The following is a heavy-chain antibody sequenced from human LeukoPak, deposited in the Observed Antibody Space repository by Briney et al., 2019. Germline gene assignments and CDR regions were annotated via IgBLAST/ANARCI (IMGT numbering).Heavy chain of an antibody. Sequence: SETLSLTCTVSGGSISSSRYYWGWIRQPPGKGLEWIGSIYYSGNTYYNPSLKSRVTVSVDTSKNQFSLNLDSVTAADTAVYYCTTQVRGYQLNYYFEDWGQGTLVAVSS. J-gene: IGHJ4*02. CDR3: TTQVRGYQLNYYFED. V-gene: IGHV4-39*01. CDR2: IYYSGNT. D-gene: IGHD2-2*01. CDR1: GGSISSSRYY.